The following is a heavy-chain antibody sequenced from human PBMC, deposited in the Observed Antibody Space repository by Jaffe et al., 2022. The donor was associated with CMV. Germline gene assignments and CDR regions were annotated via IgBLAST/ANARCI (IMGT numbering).Heavy chain of an antibody. J-gene: IGHJ4*02. Sequence: QVQLVESGGALVKPGGSLRLSCAASGFSFSDYYMTWVRQAPGKGLEWVSYISPRSTFTNYADSVKGRFTISRDNAKNSLYLQMNTLRLEDSAIYYCVSSPPDIPGAYPPYYLDNWGQGTLVIVSS. D-gene: IGHD1-26*01. CDR2: ISPRSTFT. CDR3: VSSPPDIPGAYPPYYLDN. CDR1: GFSFSDYY. V-gene: IGHV3-11*06.